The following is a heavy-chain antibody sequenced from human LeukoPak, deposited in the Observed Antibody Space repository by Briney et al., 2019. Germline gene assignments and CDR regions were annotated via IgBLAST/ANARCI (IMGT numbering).Heavy chain of an antibody. Sequence: SETLSLTCAVYGGSFSGYYWSWIRQPPGKGLEWIGEINHSGSTNYNPSLKSRVTISVDTSKNQFSLKLSSVTAADTAVYYCARGPYSGYGHYYYYGMDVWGQGTTVTVSS. J-gene: IGHJ6*02. CDR1: GGSFSGYY. CDR3: ARGPYSGYGHYYYYGMDV. V-gene: IGHV4-34*01. CDR2: INHSGST. D-gene: IGHD5-12*01.